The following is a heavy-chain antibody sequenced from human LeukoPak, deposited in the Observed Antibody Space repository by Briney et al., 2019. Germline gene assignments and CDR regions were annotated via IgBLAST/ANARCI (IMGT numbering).Heavy chain of an antibody. D-gene: IGHD5-12*01. CDR3: APGSDSGYYRVGTYFDY. CDR1: GYTFTGYY. CDR2: INPNSGGT. J-gene: IGHJ4*02. V-gene: IGHV1-2*02. Sequence: ASVKVSCKASGYTFTGYYMHWVRQAPGQGLEWMGWINPNSGGTNYAQKFQGRVTMTRDTSISTAYMELIRLRSDDTAVYYCAPGSDSGYYRVGTYFDYWGQGTLVTVS.